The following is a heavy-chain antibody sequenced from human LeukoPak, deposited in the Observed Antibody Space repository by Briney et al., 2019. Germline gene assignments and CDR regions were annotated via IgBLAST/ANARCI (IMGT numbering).Heavy chain of an antibody. J-gene: IGHJ6*03. CDR1: GGSFSGYY. D-gene: IGHD3-10*01. CDR2: INHSGST. Sequence: SETLSLTCAAYGGSFSGYYWSWIRQPPGKGLEWIGEINHSGSTNYNPSLKSRVTISVDTSKNQFSLKLSSVTAADTAVYYCASLALWFGERYYYMDVWGKGTTVTVSS. V-gene: IGHV4-34*01. CDR3: ASLALWFGERYYYMDV.